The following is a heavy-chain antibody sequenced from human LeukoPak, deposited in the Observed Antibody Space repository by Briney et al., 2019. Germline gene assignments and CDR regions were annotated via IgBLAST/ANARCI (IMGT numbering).Heavy chain of an antibody. CDR2: ISAYNGNT. CDR3: ARPYYYDGYFDY. CDR1: GSPFKSYG. D-gene: IGHD3-22*01. V-gene: IGHV1-18*01. J-gene: IGHJ4*02. Sequence: ASVKVSCRASGSPFKSYGITWVRQAPGQGLEWMGWISAYNGNTNYAQNLQGRVTMTTDTSTSTAYMELRSLRSDDTDVYYCARPYYYDGYFDYWGQGTLVTVSS.